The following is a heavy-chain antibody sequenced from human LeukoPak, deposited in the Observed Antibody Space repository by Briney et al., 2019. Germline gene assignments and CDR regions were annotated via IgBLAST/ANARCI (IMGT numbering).Heavy chain of an antibody. CDR2: INPNSGGT. V-gene: IGHV1-2*06. CDR3: ARGPRLDSSGWYYGAFDI. J-gene: IGHJ3*02. CDR1: GYTFTGYY. Sequence: ASVTVSCTASGYTFTGYYMHWVRQAPGQGLEWMGRINPNSGGTNYAQKFQGRVTMTRDTSISTAYMELSRLRSDDTAVYYCARGPRLDSSGWYYGAFDIWGQGTMVTVSS. D-gene: IGHD6-19*01.